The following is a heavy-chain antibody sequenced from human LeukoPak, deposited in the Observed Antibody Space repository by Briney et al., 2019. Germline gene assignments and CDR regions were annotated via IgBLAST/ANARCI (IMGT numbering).Heavy chain of an antibody. Sequence: LPGGSLRLSCAASGFTFSSYWMHWVRQAPGKGLVWVSRINSDGSSTSYADSVKGRFTISRDNAKNTLYLQMNSLRAEDTAVYYCARGGGYYYGSSGYSDWGQGTLVTVSS. CDR1: GFTFSSYW. J-gene: IGHJ4*02. V-gene: IGHV3-74*01. CDR2: INSDGSST. D-gene: IGHD3-22*01. CDR3: ARGGGYYYGSSGYSD.